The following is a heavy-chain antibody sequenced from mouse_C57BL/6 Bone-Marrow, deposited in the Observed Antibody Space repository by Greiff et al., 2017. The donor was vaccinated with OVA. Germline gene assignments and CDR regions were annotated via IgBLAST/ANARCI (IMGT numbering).Heavy chain of an antibody. CDR3: ARTYYSNPYYFDY. Sequence: QVQLQQSGPELVKPGASVKLSCKASGYTFTSYDINWVKQRPGQGLEWIGWIYPRDGSTKYNEKLKGKATLTVDTSSSTAYMELHSLTSEDSAVYFCARTYYSNPYYFDYWGQGTTLTVSS. CDR1: GYTFTSYD. V-gene: IGHV1-85*01. J-gene: IGHJ2*01. CDR2: IYPRDGST. D-gene: IGHD2-5*01.